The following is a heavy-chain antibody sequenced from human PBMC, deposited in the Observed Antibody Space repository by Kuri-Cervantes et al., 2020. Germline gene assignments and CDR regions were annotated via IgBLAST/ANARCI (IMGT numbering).Heavy chain of an antibody. Sequence: ESLKISCTVSGGSISSSSYYWGWIRQPPGKGLEWIGSTYYSGRTYYNPSLKSRVTISVDTSKNQFSLKVSSVTAADTAVYYCARGRIAAAGTRWFDPWGQGTLVTVSS. CDR1: GGSISSSSYY. CDR2: TYYSGRT. CDR3: ARGRIAAAGTRWFDP. J-gene: IGHJ5*02. V-gene: IGHV4-39*07. D-gene: IGHD6-13*01.